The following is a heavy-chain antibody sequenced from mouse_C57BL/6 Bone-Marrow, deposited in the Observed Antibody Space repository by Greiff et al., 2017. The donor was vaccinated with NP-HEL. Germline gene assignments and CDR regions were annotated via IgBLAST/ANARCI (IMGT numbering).Heavy chain of an antibody. Sequence: EVQLQQSGAELVRPGASVKLSCTASGFNIKDDYMHWVKQRPEQGLEWIGWIDPENGDTESASKFQGKATITADTSSNTAYLQLSSLTSEDTAVYYCTKYNGRDWYFDVWGTGTTVTVSS. V-gene: IGHV14-4*01. D-gene: IGHD1-1*01. CDR3: TKYNGRDWYFDV. J-gene: IGHJ1*03. CDR2: IDPENGDT. CDR1: GFNIKDDY.